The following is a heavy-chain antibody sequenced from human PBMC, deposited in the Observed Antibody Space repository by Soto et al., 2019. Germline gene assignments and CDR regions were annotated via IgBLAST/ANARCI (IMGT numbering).Heavy chain of an antibody. CDR1: GGTFSSYA. V-gene: IGHV1-69*12. D-gene: IGHD1-26*01. CDR2: IIPIFGTA. Sequence: QVQLVQSGAEVKKPGSSVKVSCKASGGTFSSYAISWVRQAPGQGLEWMGGIIPIFGTANYAQKFQGRVTITANESTRTAYMELSRLRSEDTAVYSCARDRGSDDWFDPWGQGTLVTVCS. J-gene: IGHJ5*02. CDR3: ARDRGSDDWFDP.